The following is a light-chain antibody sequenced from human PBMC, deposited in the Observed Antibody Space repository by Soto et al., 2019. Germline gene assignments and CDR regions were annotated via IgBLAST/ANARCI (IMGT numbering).Light chain of an antibody. CDR3: SSYTSSSTYV. J-gene: IGLJ1*01. V-gene: IGLV2-14*01. CDR1: SSDVGRYDY. CDR2: EVT. Sequence: QSALTQPASVSGSPGQSITISCSGTSSDVGRYDYVSWYQQHPGKAPKLMIYEVTNRPSGVSNRFSGSKSVNTASLTISGLQADDEADYYCSSYTSSSTYVFGTGTKLTVL.